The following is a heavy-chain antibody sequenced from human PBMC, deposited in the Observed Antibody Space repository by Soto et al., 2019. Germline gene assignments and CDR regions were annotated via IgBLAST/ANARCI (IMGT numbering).Heavy chain of an antibody. V-gene: IGHV5-10-1*01. D-gene: IGHD3-22*01. CDR2: IDPSDSYT. CDR1: GYSFTSYW. J-gene: IGHJ4*02. Sequence: PGESLKISCKGSGYSFTSYWISWVRQMPGKGLEWMGRIDPSDSYTNYSPSFQGHVTISADKSISTAYLQWSTLKASDTAMYYCARSTYYYDSSGYFPFDYWGQGTLVTVSS. CDR3: ARSTYYYDSSGYFPFDY.